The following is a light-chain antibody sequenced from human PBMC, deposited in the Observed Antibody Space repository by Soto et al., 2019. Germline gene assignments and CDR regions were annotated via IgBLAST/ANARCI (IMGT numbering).Light chain of an antibody. Sequence: EIVLTQSPGTLSLSPGERATLSCRASQSVSSSYLAWYQQKPGQAPRLLIYGASSGATGIPDRFSGSGSGTDFTLTISRLEPEDFAVYYCQQYGSSHGTIFTFGPGTKVDIK. CDR1: QSVSSSY. CDR2: GAS. CDR3: QQYGSSHGTIFT. V-gene: IGKV3-20*01. J-gene: IGKJ3*01.